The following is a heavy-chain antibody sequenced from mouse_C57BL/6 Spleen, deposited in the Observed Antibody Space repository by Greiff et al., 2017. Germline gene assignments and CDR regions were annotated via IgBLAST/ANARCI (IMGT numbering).Heavy chain of an antibody. V-gene: IGHV1-80*01. CDR2: IYPGDGDT. CDR1: GYAFSSYW. CDR3: ARVAYDYDWDFAY. D-gene: IGHD2-4*01. J-gene: IGHJ3*01. Sequence: QVQLQQPGAELVKPGASVKISCKASGYAFSSYWLNWVKQRPGKGLEWIGQIYPGDGDTNYNGKFKGKATLTADKSSSTASMQLSSLTSEDSAVYFCARVAYDYDWDFAYWGQGSLVTVSA.